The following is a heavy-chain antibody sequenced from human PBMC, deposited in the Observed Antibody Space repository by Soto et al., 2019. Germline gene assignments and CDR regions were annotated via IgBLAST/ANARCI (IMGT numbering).Heavy chain of an antibody. V-gene: IGHV4-59*01. Sequence: SETLSHTCTVSDGSINDFYGSWIRQPPGKGLEWIGYIYYSGSTDYNPSLKGRVTISVDTSKNQFSLKLRSVTAADTAVYYCARVGGVAARTFDYWGQGTLVTVSS. D-gene: IGHD6-6*01. CDR3: ARVGGVAARTFDY. CDR1: DGSINDFY. CDR2: IYYSGST. J-gene: IGHJ4*02.